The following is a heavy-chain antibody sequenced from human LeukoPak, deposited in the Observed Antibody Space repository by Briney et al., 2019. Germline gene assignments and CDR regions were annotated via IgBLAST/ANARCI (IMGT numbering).Heavy chain of an antibody. V-gene: IGHV3-30-3*01. CDR2: ISYDGSNK. D-gene: IGHD3-22*01. CDR3: ARDSDRYDSSGYYDY. J-gene: IGHJ4*02. Sequence: GGSLRLSCAASGFTFSSYAMHWVRQAPGKGLEWVAVISYDGSNKYYADSVKGRFTISRDNSKNTLYLQMNSLRVEDTAVYYCARDSDRYDSSGYYDYWGRGTLVTVSS. CDR1: GFTFSSYA.